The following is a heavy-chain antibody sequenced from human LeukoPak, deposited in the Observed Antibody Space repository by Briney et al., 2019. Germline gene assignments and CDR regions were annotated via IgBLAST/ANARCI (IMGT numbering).Heavy chain of an antibody. CDR2: ISYDGSNK. D-gene: IGHD3-3*01. V-gene: IGHV3-30*05. CDR1: GFTFSSYG. CDR3: ARDFWSGSNYFDY. Sequence: GRSLRLSCAASGFTFSSYGMHWVRQAPGKGLEWVAVISYDGSNKYYADSVKGRFTISRDNSKNTLYLQMNSLRAEDTAVYYCARDFWSGSNYFDYWGQGTLVTVSS. J-gene: IGHJ4*02.